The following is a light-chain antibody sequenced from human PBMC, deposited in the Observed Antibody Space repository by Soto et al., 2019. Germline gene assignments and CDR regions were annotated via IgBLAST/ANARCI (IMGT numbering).Light chain of an antibody. V-gene: IGKV1-39*01. CDR3: QQSYSSPTWT. Sequence: IQMTQSPSSLSASVGDRVTIACRASQTIANFLNWYQQKPGKAPNLLIFAASSLQSGVPLRFSGSGSGTDFTLTISSLQPEDVGTYYCQQSYSSPTWTFGQGTKVEIK. J-gene: IGKJ1*01. CDR1: QTIANF. CDR2: AAS.